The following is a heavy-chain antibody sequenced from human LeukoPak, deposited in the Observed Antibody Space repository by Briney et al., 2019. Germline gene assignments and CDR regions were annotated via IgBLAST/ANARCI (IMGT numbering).Heavy chain of an antibody. CDR1: GFTFSSYE. V-gene: IGHV3-48*03. CDR2: ITGSSSTI. D-gene: IGHD6-19*01. J-gene: IGHJ4*02. CDR3: ARSPYSSGWSVVDY. Sequence: QPGGSLRLSCAASGFTFSSYEMNWVRQAPGKGLEWVSYITGSSSTIYYADSVKGRFTISRDNAKNSLYLQMNSLRAEDTAVYYCARSPYSSGWSVVDYWGQGTLVTVSS.